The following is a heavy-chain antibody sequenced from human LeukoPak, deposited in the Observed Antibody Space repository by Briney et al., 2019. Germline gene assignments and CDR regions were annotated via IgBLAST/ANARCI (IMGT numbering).Heavy chain of an antibody. V-gene: IGHV1-46*01. CDR2: INPSGGST. CDR3: ARSRATVTTSIYYFDY. CDR1: GYTFTSYY. Sequence: GASVKVSCKASGYTFTSYYMHWVRQAPGQGLDWMGIINPSGGSTIYTQKFQGRVTMTRDTSTSTVYMELSSLRSEDTAVYYCARSRATVTTSIYYFDYWGQGTLVTVSS. J-gene: IGHJ4*02. D-gene: IGHD4-17*01.